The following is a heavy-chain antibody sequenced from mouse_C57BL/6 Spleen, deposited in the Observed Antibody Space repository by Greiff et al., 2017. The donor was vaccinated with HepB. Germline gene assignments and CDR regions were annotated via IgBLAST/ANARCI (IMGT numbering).Heavy chain of an antibody. CDR1: GYTFTDYY. V-gene: IGHV1-76*01. CDR3: AREPYDYDEVYYAMDY. CDR2: IYPGSGNT. Sequence: QVQLQQSGAELVRPGASVKLSCKASGYTFTDYYINWVKQRPGQGLEWIARIYPGSGNTYYNEKFKGKATLTAEKSSSTAYMQLSSLTSEDSAVYFCAREPYDYDEVYYAMDYWGQGTSVTVSS. D-gene: IGHD2-4*01. J-gene: IGHJ4*01.